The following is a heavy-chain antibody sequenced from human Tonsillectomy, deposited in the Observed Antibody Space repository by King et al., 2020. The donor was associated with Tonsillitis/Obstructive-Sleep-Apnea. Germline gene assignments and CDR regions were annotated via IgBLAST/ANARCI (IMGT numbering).Heavy chain of an antibody. J-gene: IGHJ4*02. CDR2: ISYDVSNK. CDR1: GFTFSSYA. V-gene: IGHV3-30*04. CDR3: ARDGTVIISYYFDY. D-gene: IGHD4-17*01. Sequence: VQLVESGGGVVQPGRSLRLSCAASGFTFSSYAMHWVRQAPGKGLEWVAVISYDVSNKYYADSVKGRFTISRDNSKNTLYLQMNSLRAEDTAVYYCARDGTVIISYYFDYWGQGTLVTVSS.